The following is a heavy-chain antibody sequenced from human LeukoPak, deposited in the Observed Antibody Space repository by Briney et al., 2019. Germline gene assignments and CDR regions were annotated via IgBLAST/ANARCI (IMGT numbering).Heavy chain of an antibody. D-gene: IGHD2-15*01. Sequence: SETLSLTCTVSGYSISSGYYWGWIRQPPRKGLEWIGSIYHSGSTYYNPSLKSRVTISVDTSKNQFSLKLSSVTAADTAVYYCARARIVVVAYYYYFDYWGQGTLVTVSS. CDR1: GYSISSGYY. J-gene: IGHJ4*02. CDR3: ARARIVVVAYYYYFDY. V-gene: IGHV4-38-2*02. CDR2: IYHSGST.